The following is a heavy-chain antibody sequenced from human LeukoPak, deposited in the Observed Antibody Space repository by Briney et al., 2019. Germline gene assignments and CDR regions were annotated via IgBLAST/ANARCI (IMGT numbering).Heavy chain of an antibody. CDR3: AREVYDPLYSGHGVGMAWGAFDI. Sequence: GASVKASCKASGYTFTGYYMHWVRQAPGQGLEWMGWINPNSGGTNYAQKFQGRVTMTRDTSISTAYMELSRLRSDDTAVYYCAREVYDPLYSGHGVGMAWGAFDIWGQGTMVTVSS. D-gene: IGHD5-12*01. V-gene: IGHV1-2*02. CDR2: INPNSGGT. CDR1: GYTFTGYY. J-gene: IGHJ3*02.